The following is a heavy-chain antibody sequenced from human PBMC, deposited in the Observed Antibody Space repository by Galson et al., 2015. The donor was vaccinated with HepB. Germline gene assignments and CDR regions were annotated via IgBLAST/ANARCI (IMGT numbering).Heavy chain of an antibody. D-gene: IGHD3-3*01. CDR2: IRSKAYGGTT. Sequence: SLRLSCAASGFTFGDYPMSWFRQAPGKGLGWVGFIRSKAYGGTTEYAASVKGRFTISRDDSKSVAYPQMNSLKTEDTAVYYCSRGGYYDFWSDAFDIWGQGTMVTVSS. CDR3: SRGGYYDFWSDAFDI. CDR1: GFTFGDYP. V-gene: IGHV3-49*03. J-gene: IGHJ3*02.